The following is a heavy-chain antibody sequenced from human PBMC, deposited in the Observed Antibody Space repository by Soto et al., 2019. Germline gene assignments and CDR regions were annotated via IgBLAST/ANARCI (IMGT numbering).Heavy chain of an antibody. V-gene: IGHV3-21*04. Sequence: GGSLRLSCAASGFTFSSYSMNWVRQAPGKGLEWVSSISSGSSDTNYADYVKGRFTISRDNAKDSLYLQMNSLRAEDTAVYYCARARNVYYFDYWGQGTLVTVSS. J-gene: IGHJ4*02. CDR1: GFTFSSYS. CDR3: ARARNVYYFDY. CDR2: ISSGSSDT.